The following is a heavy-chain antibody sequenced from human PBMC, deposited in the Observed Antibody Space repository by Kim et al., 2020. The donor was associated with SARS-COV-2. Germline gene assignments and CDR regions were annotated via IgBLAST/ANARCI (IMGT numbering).Heavy chain of an antibody. CDR2: ISSSSSTI. Sequence: GGSLRLSCAASGFTFSSYSMNWVRQAPGKGLEWVSYISSSSSTIYYADSVKGRFTISRDNAKNSLYLQMNSLRDEDTAVYYCAREIYYYGSGSYGPSDYYDYGMDGWGEGATGAVS. CDR1: GFTFSSYS. D-gene: IGHD3-10*01. CDR3: AREIYYYGSGSYGPSDYYDYGMDG. J-gene: IGHJ6*01. V-gene: IGHV3-48*02.